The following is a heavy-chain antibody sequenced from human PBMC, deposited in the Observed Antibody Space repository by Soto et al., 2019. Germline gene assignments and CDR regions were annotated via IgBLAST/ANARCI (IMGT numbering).Heavy chain of an antibody. V-gene: IGHV3-21*01. D-gene: IGHD3-9*01. CDR3: ARDKPIDGSHYYYYYMDV. J-gene: IGHJ6*03. Sequence: GGSLRLSCAASGFTFSSYSMNWVRQAPGKGLEWVSSISSSSSYIYYADSVKGRFTISRDNAKNSLYLQMNSLRAEDTAVYYCARDKPIDGSHYYYYYMDVWGKGTTVTVSS. CDR1: GFTFSSYS. CDR2: ISSSSSYI.